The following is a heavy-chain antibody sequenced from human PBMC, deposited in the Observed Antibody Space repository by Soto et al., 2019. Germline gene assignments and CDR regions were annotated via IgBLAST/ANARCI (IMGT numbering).Heavy chain of an antibody. Sequence: ASVKVSCKVSGDTLTELSMHWVGQTPGKGLEWMGGLDPEDGETVYAQRFQGRVTMTEDTSTDTAYMELSSLRSEDTAVYYCATFTPRGAGKWLHYYFDDWGHGTSVTVSS. CDR1: GDTLTELS. CDR3: ATFTPRGAGKWLHYYFDD. J-gene: IGHJ4*01. D-gene: IGHD3-10*01. V-gene: IGHV1-24*01. CDR2: LDPEDGET.